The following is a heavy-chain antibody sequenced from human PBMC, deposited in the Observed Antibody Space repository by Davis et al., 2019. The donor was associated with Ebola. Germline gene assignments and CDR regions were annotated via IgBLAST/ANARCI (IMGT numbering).Heavy chain of an antibody. Sequence: GESLKISCTASGFTFNNYAMSWVRQAPGKGLEWVSTISGSGTNTYYADSVKGRFTISRDNSNNLLYLQMNSLRAEDTAVYYCAIPDCSGANCYSVYIKNWGQGTLVTVSS. D-gene: IGHD2-15*01. CDR2: ISGSGTNT. CDR1: GFTFNNYA. J-gene: IGHJ4*02. CDR3: AIPDCSGANCYSVYIKN. V-gene: IGHV3-23*01.